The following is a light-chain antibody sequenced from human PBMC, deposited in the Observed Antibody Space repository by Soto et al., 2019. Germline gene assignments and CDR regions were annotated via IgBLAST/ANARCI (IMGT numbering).Light chain of an antibody. V-gene: IGKV1-33*01. J-gene: IGKJ5*01. CDR1: QDISKN. CDR2: DAS. Sequence: IQMTQSPSSLSASVGDRVTITCQASQDISKNLNWYQQKPGKAPKLLIYDASSLQTGVPSRFIGSGSATHCTFTISSLQPEDVATYYCQQYDNLLPITFGQGTRLEIK. CDR3: QQYDNLLPIT.